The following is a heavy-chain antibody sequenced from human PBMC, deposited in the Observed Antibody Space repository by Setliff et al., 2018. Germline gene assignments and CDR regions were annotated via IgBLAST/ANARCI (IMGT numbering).Heavy chain of an antibody. CDR2: INHSGST. D-gene: IGHD1-26*01. J-gene: IGHJ4*02. V-gene: IGHV4-34*01. CDR3: ARTGTYRYFDY. Sequence: SETLSLTCAVYGGSFSGYYWSWIRQPPGKGLEWIGEINHSGSTNYNPSLKSRVTISVDTSKNQFSLNLNSVTAADTPVYYCARTGTYRYFDYWGQGALVTVSS. CDR1: GGSFSGYY.